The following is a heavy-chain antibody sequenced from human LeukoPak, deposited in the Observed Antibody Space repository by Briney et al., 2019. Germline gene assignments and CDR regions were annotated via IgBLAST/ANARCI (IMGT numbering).Heavy chain of an antibody. V-gene: IGHV3-53*01. J-gene: IGHJ3*02. CDR3: VLYGDYESPDGFDI. CDR1: GLTVSSNC. D-gene: IGHD4-17*01. CDR2: IYSGGNT. Sequence: GGSLRLSCAASGLTVSSNCMSWVRQAPGKGLEWVSFIYSGGNTYYADSVKGRFTISRDNSKNTVHLQMNSLRAEDTAVYYCVLYGDYESPDGFDIWGQGTMVTVSS.